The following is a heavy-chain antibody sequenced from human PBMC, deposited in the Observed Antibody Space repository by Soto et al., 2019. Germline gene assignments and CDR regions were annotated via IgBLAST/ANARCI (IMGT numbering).Heavy chain of an antibody. D-gene: IGHD1-26*01. V-gene: IGHV1-2*02. CDR1: GYTFNRYY. J-gene: IGHJ6*02. Sequence: ASVKVSCKASGYTFNRYYMHWVRQAPGPGLEWMGWISPHTGGTTYAQKFQGRVTMTRDTSVSTAFMELSRLRSDDTAVYYCAREAIVAGATTGMDVWGQGTTVTVSS. CDR2: ISPHTGGT. CDR3: AREAIVAGATTGMDV.